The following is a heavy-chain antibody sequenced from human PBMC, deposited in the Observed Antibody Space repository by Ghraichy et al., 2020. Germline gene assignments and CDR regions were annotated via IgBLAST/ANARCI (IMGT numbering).Heavy chain of an antibody. CDR1: DGSINTYY. CDR3: ARGPWLIRGPDQ. Sequence: SQNLSLTCNVSDGSINTYYWSWLRQAPGKGLEWIGYIYHTGTTNYNPSLKTRVTMSLDTSKNEVSLTVTSVIAADPAVYYCARGPWLIRGPDQWGQGTLVTVSS. J-gene: IGHJ4*02. V-gene: IGHV4-59*12. CDR2: IYHTGTT. D-gene: IGHD6-19*01.